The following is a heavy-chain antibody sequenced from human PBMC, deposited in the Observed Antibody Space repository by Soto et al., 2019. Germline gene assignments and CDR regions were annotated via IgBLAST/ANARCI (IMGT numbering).Heavy chain of an antibody. CDR2: ISSSDNII. V-gene: IGHV3-11*01. D-gene: IGHD3-22*01. J-gene: IGHJ4*02. Sequence: GSLRLSCAASGFIFSDYYMSWIRQAPGKGLEWISYISSSDNIIYYADSVKGRFTISRDNAKNSLYLQMNSLRAEDTAVYYCARDRGYYDSSGYFDYWGQGTLVTVSS. CDR3: ARDRGYYDSSGYFDY. CDR1: GFIFSDYY.